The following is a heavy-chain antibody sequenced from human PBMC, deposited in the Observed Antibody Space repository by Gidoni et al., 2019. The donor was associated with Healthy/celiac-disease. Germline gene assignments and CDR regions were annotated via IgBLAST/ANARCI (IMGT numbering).Heavy chain of an antibody. V-gene: IGHV3-13*01. Sequence: EVQLVESGGGLVQPGGSLRLSCAASGFTFSSYDMHWVRQATEKGLEWVSAIGTAGDTYYPGSVKGRFTISRENAKNSLYLQMNSLRAGDTAVYYCARVQSRSSFARRGDYYYGMDVWGQGTTVTVSS. CDR2: IGTAGDT. CDR3: ARVQSRSSFARRGDYYYGMDV. D-gene: IGHD6-13*01. CDR1: GFTFSSYD. J-gene: IGHJ6*02.